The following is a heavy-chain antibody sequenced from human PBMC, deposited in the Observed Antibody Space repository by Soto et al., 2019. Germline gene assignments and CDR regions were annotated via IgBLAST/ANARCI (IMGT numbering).Heavy chain of an antibody. D-gene: IGHD2-21*02. J-gene: IGHJ4*02. CDR1: GGTFTSYT. Sequence: ASVKVSCKASGGTFTSYTISWVRQAPAQGLEWMGGIIPIFRTANYAQKFQGRVAITADDSTGTAYMELSSLRSEDTAVYYCARPTQTKQYCSGDCYSAPFAYWGQGTLVIVSS. V-gene: IGHV1-69*13. CDR3: ARPTQTKQYCSGDCYSAPFAY. CDR2: IIPIFRTA.